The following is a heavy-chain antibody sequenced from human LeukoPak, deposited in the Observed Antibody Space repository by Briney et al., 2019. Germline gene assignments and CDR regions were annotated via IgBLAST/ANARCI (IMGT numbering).Heavy chain of an antibody. CDR3: ARDCGKYKDFDY. D-gene: IGHD1-1*01. V-gene: IGHV3-21*01. Sequence: GGSLRLSCAASGFTFSSYSMNWVRQAPGKGLEWVSSISSSSSYIYYADSVKGRFTISRDNAKNSLYLQMNSLRAEDTAVYYCARDCGKYKDFDYWGQGTLVTVSS. CDR2: ISSSSSYI. CDR1: GFTFSSYS. J-gene: IGHJ4*02.